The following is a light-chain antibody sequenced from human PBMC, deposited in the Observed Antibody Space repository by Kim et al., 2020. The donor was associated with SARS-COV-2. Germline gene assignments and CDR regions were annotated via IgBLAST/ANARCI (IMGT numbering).Light chain of an antibody. CDR3: QVWDTDTDDYV. CDR1: NIGGHS. V-gene: IGLV3-21*01. J-gene: IGLJ1*01. CDR2: YDR. Sequence: APGQTARSTCGGNNIGGHSVHWYQQKPGQAPVLVIYYDRDRPSGIPERFSGSKAATTATLTISRVEAGDEADYYCQVWDTDTDDYVFGTGTQLTVL.